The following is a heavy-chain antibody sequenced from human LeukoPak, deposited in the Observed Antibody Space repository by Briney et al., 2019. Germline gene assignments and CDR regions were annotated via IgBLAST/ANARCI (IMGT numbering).Heavy chain of an antibody. D-gene: IGHD2-2*01. V-gene: IGHV1-2*06. J-gene: IGHJ4*02. CDR3: ARNSGGIVVVPTAAPDY. CDR2: INPNSGGT. Sequence: ASVKDSCKASGYTFTGYYMHWVRQAPGLGLEWMGRINPNSGGTNYAQKFQGRVTMTRDTAISTAYMELSRLRSDDTAAYYCARNSGGIVVVPTAAPDYWGQGTLVTVSS. CDR1: GYTFTGYY.